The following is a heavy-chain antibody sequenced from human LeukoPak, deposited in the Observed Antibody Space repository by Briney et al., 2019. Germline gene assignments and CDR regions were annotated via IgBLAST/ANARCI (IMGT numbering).Heavy chain of an antibody. J-gene: IGHJ4*02. CDR3: ARDFFHGHCSGLTCFLLDS. CDR2: ISAYNGNT. CDR1: GYTFTRYG. D-gene: IGHD2-15*01. V-gene: IGHV1-18*01. Sequence: ASVKLSCKASGYTFTRYGITWVRQAPGQGLEWMGWISAYNGNTNYAQKFQSRLTVTTDTSTNTAYMELRSLRPDDTAVYYCARDFFHGHCSGLTCFLLDSWGQGSLVTVSS.